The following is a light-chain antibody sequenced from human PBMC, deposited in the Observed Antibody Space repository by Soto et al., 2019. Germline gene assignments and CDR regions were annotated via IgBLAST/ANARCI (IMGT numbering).Light chain of an antibody. CDR1: QGIIDC. CDR3: QKYNSAPRT. J-gene: IGKJ1*01. CDR2: AAA. Sequence: DIQMTQSPSSLAASVGDRVTITCRASQGIIDCSAWYQQKPGRAPKLLIYAAATLPSGDPSRFSGSGSRTDFTLTISSLQPEDVATEYCQKYNSAPRTFGQGTKVEIK. V-gene: IGKV1-27*01.